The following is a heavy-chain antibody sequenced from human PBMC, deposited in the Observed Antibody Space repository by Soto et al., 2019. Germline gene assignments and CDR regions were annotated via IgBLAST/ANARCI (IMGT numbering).Heavy chain of an antibody. Sequence: QVQLVQSGAEVKKPGSSVKVSCKASGGTYSSYTISWVRQAPGQGLEWMGRIIPILGIANYGQKFQGRVTITADKSTSTAYMELSSLRSEDTAVYYCAKARPIYDILTGYFDGWFDPWGQGTLVTVSS. CDR3: AKARPIYDILTGYFDGWFDP. CDR1: GGTYSSYT. V-gene: IGHV1-69*02. J-gene: IGHJ5*02. D-gene: IGHD3-9*01. CDR2: IIPILGIA.